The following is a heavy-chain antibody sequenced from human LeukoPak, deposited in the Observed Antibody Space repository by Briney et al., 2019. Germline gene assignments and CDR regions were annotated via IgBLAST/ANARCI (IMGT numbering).Heavy chain of an antibody. V-gene: IGHV1-46*01. CDR3: ARGRTISQGRNWFDP. CDR1: GYTFTSYY. D-gene: IGHD5-12*01. J-gene: IGHJ5*02. Sequence: GASVKVSCKASGYTFTSYYMHWVRQAPGQGLEWMGIINPSGGSTSYAQKFQGRVTMTRDMSTSTVYMELSSLRSEDTTVYYCARGRTISQGRNWFDPWGQGTLVTVSS. CDR2: INPSGGST.